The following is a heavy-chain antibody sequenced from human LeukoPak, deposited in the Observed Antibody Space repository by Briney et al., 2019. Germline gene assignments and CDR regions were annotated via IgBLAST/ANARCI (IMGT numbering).Heavy chain of an antibody. D-gene: IGHD3-22*01. CDR2: ISTYSEKP. J-gene: IGHJ4*02. CDR1: GYNFLSYG. Sequence: ASVKVSCKASGYNFLSYGISWVRQAPGKGLEWMGWISTYSEKPKYSLKLQGRVTVTTDTSTATVSMELRSLTSDDTALYYCARTSVAAHDKIGFVDYWGQGTLVTVSS. CDR3: ARTSVAAHDKIGFVDY. V-gene: IGHV1-18*01.